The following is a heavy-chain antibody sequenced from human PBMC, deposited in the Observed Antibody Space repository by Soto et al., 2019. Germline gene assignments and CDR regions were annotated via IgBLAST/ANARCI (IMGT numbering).Heavy chain of an antibody. CDR1: GYAFTSYG. CDR3: ARVGDGSGSYYRRYYYYYMDV. V-gene: IGHV1-18*01. Sequence: ASVKVSCKASGYAFTSYGISLVRQTPGQGLEWMGWISAYNGNTNYAQKLQGRVTMTTDTSTSTAYMELRSLRSDDTAVYYCARVGDGSGSYYRRYYYYYMDVWGKGTTVTVSS. CDR2: ISAYNGNT. J-gene: IGHJ6*03. D-gene: IGHD3-10*01.